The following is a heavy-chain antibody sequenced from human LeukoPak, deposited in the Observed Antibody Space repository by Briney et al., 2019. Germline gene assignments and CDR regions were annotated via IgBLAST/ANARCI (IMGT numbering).Heavy chain of an antibody. D-gene: IGHD1-1*01. CDR3: ARELERRFFGY. J-gene: IGHJ4*02. CDR1: GFTFSSYA. V-gene: IGHV3-30-3*01. Sequence: PGGSLRLSCAASGFTFSSYAMHWVRQAPGKGLEWVAVISYDGSNKYYADSVKGRFTISRDNSKNTLYLQMNSLRAEGTAVYYCARELERRFFGYWGQGTLVTVSS. CDR2: ISYDGSNK.